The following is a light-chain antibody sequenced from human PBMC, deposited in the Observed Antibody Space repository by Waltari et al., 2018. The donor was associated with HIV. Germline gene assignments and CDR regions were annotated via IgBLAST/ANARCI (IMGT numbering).Light chain of an antibody. J-gene: IGKJ5*01. V-gene: IGKV1-9*01. CDR3: QQLNSYPIT. CDR1: QGINTY. Sequence: DIQLTQSPSFLSASVGDTVTITCRASQGINTYLAWYQQKPGKAPKLLIYYASTLQSGVPSRFSGSGSGTEFTLTVSSLLPEDFATYYCQQLNSYPITFGQGTRLEIK. CDR2: YAS.